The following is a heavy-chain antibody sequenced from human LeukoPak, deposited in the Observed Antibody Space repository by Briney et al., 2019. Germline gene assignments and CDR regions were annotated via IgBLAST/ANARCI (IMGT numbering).Heavy chain of an antibody. V-gene: IGHV4-39*01. Sequence: SETLSLTCTVSSGSISSTSFYWGWIRQPPGKGLESIGSGDYSGTTHYNPSLKSRVTMSVDTAKNQFSLKVTSVTAADTAVYYCARRYCTSTTCWFDPWGQETLVTVSS. CDR2: GDYSGTT. CDR3: ARRYCTSTTCWFDP. CDR1: SGSISSTSFY. J-gene: IGHJ5*02. D-gene: IGHD2-2*01.